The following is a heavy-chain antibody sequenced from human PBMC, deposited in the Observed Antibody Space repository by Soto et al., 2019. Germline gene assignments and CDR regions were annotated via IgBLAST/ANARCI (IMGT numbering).Heavy chain of an antibody. D-gene: IGHD3-10*01. Sequence: HPGGSLRLSCAASGFTVSSNYMSWVRQAPGKGLEWVSVIYSGGSTYYADSVKGRFTISRDNAKNSLYLQMNSLRAEDTAVYYCAKVYGSGPLDVIAVWGQGTTVTGSS. CDR3: AKVYGSGPLDVIAV. CDR2: IYSGGST. V-gene: IGHV3-66*01. J-gene: IGHJ6*02. CDR1: GFTVSSNY.